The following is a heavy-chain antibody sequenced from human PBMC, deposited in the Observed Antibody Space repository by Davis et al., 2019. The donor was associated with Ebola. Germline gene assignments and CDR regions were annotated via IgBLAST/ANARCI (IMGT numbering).Heavy chain of an antibody. CDR1: GFTFSSYG. CDR3: ARETDGMDV. V-gene: IGHV3-30*03. CDR2: ISYDGSNK. J-gene: IGHJ6*02. Sequence: GESLKTPCAASGFTFSSYGMHRVRQAPGKGLEWVAVISYDGSNKYYADSVKGRFTISRDNSKKTLDLQMNSLRAEDTAVYHCARETDGMDVWGQGTTVTVSS.